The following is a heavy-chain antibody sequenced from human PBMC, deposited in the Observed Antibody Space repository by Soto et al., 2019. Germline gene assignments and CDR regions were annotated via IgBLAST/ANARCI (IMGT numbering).Heavy chain of an antibody. Sequence: EVQLLESGGGLVQPGGSLRLSCVASGFAFSSYAMSWVRQAPGKGLEWVSAIIASGGSTYYANSVMGRFTISRDNSKNTLYMEMKDMTDEETAVLYCAKGPVPAYGDYGSCVFPHGGQGTLVTVSS. D-gene: IGHD4-17*01. J-gene: IGHJ1*01. V-gene: IGHV3-23*01. CDR3: AKGPVPAYGDYGSCVFPH. CDR1: GFAFSSYA. CDR2: IIASGGST.